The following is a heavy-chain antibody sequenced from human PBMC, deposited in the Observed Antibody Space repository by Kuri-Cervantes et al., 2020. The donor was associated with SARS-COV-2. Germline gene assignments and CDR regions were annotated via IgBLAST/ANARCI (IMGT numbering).Heavy chain of an antibody. CDR1: GGSINAYY. CDR3: ARQHDYGGNRGDFDY. D-gene: IGHD4-23*01. CDR2: ISYGGTT. Sequence: GSLRLSCTVSGGSINAYYWTWIRQPPGKGLEWIGYISYGGTTNYTPSLKSRVTISVDTSKNQFSLKLSSVTAADTAVYYRARQHDYGGNRGDFDYWGQGTLVTVSS. V-gene: IGHV4-59*08. J-gene: IGHJ4*02.